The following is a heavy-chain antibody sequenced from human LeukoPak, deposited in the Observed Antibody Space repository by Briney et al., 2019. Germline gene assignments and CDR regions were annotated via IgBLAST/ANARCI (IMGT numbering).Heavy chain of an antibody. Sequence: GGSLRLSCAASGFTFDDYTMHWVRQAPGKGLEWVSLINWNGGSTGYADSVKGRFTISRDNAKNSLYLQMNSLRAEDTALYYCARDPEELYYFDYWGQGTLVTVSS. J-gene: IGHJ4*02. CDR2: INWNGGST. V-gene: IGHV3-20*04. CDR3: ARDPEELYYFDY. D-gene: IGHD1-7*01. CDR1: GFTFDDYT.